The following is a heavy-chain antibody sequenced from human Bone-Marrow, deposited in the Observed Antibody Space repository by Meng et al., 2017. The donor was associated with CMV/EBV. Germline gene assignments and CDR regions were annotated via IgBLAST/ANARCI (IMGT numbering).Heavy chain of an antibody. J-gene: IGHJ3*02. CDR1: GFTFSSYG. CDR2: IRYDGSNK. V-gene: IGHV3-30*02. D-gene: IGHD3-10*01. Sequence: GESLKISCAASGFTFSSYGMHWVRQAPGKGLEWAAFIRYDGSNKYYADSVKGRFTISRDNSKNTLYLQMNSLRAEDTAVYYCAKGVLREIDAFDIWGQGTMVTVSS. CDR3: AKGVLREIDAFDI.